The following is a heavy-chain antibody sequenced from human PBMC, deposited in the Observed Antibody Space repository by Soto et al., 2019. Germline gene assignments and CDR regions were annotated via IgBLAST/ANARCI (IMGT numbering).Heavy chain of an antibody. Sequence: EVQLLESGGGLVQPGGSLRLYCTASGFTFGSYAMSWVRQAPGKGLEWVSGITDGGGSKFYADSVQGRFTISRDNSKNTRYLQMSSLTAEDTAIYYCAKVGLFSNGYMGVVRGDYWGQGNLVTVSA. J-gene: IGHJ4*02. CDR2: ITDGGGSK. D-gene: IGHD6-19*01. CDR3: AKVGLFSNGYMGVVRGDY. V-gene: IGHV3-23*01. CDR1: GFTFGSYA.